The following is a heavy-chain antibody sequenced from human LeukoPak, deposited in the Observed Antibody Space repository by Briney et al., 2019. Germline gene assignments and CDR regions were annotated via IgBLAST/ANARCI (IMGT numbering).Heavy chain of an antibody. V-gene: IGHV5-51*01. J-gene: IGHJ3*02. CDR1: GDTFTGSW. Sequence: GESLKISCKGSGDTFTGSWIGWVRQMPGKGLEWMGIIYPDDSDTRYSPSFQGQVTMSADKPISTAYLQWTSLKASDTAMYYCARHENAPHYHSSGYKLCGFDIWGQGTMVTVSS. CDR3: ARHENAPHYHSSGYKLCGFDI. CDR2: IYPDDSDT. D-gene: IGHD3-22*01.